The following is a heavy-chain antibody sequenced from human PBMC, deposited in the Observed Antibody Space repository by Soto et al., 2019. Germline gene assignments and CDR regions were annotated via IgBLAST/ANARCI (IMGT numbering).Heavy chain of an antibody. J-gene: IGHJ6*02. CDR2: INAGNGTA. D-gene: IGHD2-8*01. V-gene: IGHV1-3*01. CDR1: GYTFTSYA. Sequence: ASVKVSCKASGYTFTSYAMHWVRQAPGQRLEWMGWINAGNGTANYAQKFQGRVTITADESTSTAYMELSSLRSEDTAVYYCARPYSIVLMVYAPQVSYYGMDVWGQGTTVTVSS. CDR3: ARPYSIVLMVYAPQVSYYGMDV.